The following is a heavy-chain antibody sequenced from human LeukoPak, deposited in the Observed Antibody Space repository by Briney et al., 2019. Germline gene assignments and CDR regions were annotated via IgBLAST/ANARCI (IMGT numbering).Heavy chain of an antibody. CDR3: ARGNFDWLSHFDY. D-gene: IGHD3-9*01. CDR1: GFTFDDSG. J-gene: IGHJ4*02. Sequence: GGSLRLSCSASGFTFDDSGMSWVRQSPGKGLEWVCGINWNGGSTGYADSVKGRFTISSDNAKNSLYLEMNSLRAEDTALYFCARGNFDWLSHFDYWGQGTLVTVSS. CDR2: INWNGGST. V-gene: IGHV3-20*04.